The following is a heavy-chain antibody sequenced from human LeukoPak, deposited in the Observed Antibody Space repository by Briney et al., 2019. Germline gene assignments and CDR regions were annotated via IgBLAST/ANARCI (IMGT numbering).Heavy chain of an antibody. D-gene: IGHD2-15*01. Sequence: GEPLSISGKGPGSRSASFWITWARQIPGKGRGWMGSIDPSDSYTNCSSSVQGHVTISADKSISTAYLQWSSLKASETAMYYCAGLSSAAVDNWGQGTLVTVSS. CDR1: GSRSASFW. V-gene: IGHV5-10-1*01. J-gene: IGHJ4*02. CDR3: AGLSSAAVDN. CDR2: IDPSDSYT.